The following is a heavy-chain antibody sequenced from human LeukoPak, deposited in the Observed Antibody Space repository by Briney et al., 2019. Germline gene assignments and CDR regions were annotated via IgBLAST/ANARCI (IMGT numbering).Heavy chain of an antibody. CDR2: ISSGSRTI. J-gene: IGHJ4*02. Sequence: GGSLRLSCAASGFSFSSYSVNWVRQAPGRGLEWISYISSGSRTIFYADSVKGRFTISRDNAKNSLYLLMNNLRADDTAVYYCARESITGDRDFDYWGQGTLITVSS. CDR1: GFSFSSYS. V-gene: IGHV3-48*01. CDR3: ARESITGDRDFDY. D-gene: IGHD7-27*01.